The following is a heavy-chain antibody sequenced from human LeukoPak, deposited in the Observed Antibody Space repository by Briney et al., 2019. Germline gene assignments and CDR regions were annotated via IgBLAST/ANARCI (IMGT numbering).Heavy chain of an antibody. D-gene: IGHD3-16*01. V-gene: IGHV4-59*01. CDR1: GGSISSYY. CDR3: ARRVGGGPFDY. Sequence: PSETLSLTCTVSGGSISSYYWSSIRQPPGKGLEWIGYIYYSGSTNYNPSLKSRVTISVDTSKNQFSLKLSSGGAADTAVYYCARRVGGGPFDYWGQGTLLTVCS. J-gene: IGHJ4*02. CDR2: IYYSGST.